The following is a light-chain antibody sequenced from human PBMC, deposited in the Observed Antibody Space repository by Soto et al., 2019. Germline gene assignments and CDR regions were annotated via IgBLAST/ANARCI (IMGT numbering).Light chain of an antibody. V-gene: IGLV2-14*01. CDR2: EVT. CDR3: NSYTPTTVV. Sequence: LTQPASVSGSPGQSITISCTGTSSDVGAYNYVSWYQQYPGKAPKLMIYEVTDRPSGVSNRFSGSKSGNTASLTISGLQPEDEADYYCNSYTPTTVVFXTGTKVTVL. J-gene: IGLJ1*01. CDR1: SSDVGAYNY.